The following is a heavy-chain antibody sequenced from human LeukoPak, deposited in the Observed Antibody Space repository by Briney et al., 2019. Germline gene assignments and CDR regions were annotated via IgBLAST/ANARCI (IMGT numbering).Heavy chain of an antibody. CDR2: IWYDGSNK. D-gene: IGHD3-10*01. CDR3: AREAWGPGMGY. V-gene: IGHV3-33*01. Sequence: GGSLRLSCAASGFIFSSFGMHWVRQAPGKGLEWVGGIWYDGSNKYYADSMKGRFTISRDNSKNTLYLQMNSLRAEDTAVYYCAREAWGPGMGYWGQGTLVTVSS. J-gene: IGHJ4*02. CDR1: GFIFSSFG.